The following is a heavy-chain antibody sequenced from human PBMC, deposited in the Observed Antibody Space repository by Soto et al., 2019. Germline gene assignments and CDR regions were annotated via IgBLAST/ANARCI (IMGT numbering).Heavy chain of an antibody. V-gene: IGHV3-23*01. CDR1: GFTFSSYA. CDR3: TKDRSSGWYESFDY. CDR2: ITTSGGGT. J-gene: IGHJ4*02. D-gene: IGHD6-19*01. Sequence: PGGSLRLSCAASGFTFSSYAMNWVRQAPGKGLEWVSAITTSGGGTYYADSVKGRFTISRDNSINTLYLHMNSLRAEDTAIYYCTKDRSSGWYESFDYWGQGTLVTVSS.